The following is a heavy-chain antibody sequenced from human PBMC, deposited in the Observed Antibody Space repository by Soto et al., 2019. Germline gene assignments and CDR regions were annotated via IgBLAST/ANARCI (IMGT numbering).Heavy chain of an antibody. Sequence: QVQLQESGPGLVKPSGTLSLTCAVSGGSFTSNNWWTWVRQPPGQGLEWIGEIYRTGSTNSNPSLKSRVTISLDKSENQFSLEVTSLTAADTAVYYCASRDPGTSVDYWGQGTLVTVSS. D-gene: IGHD1-7*01. J-gene: IGHJ4*02. CDR2: IYRTGST. CDR3: ASRDPGTSVDY. CDR1: GGSFTSNNW. V-gene: IGHV4-4*02.